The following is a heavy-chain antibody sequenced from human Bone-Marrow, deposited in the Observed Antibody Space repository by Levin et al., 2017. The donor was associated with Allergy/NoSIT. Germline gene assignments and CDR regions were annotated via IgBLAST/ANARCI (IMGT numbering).Heavy chain of an antibody. CDR2: INPDSGGT. CDR1: GFTFTGYY. D-gene: IGHD6-19*01. V-gene: IGHV1-2*02. J-gene: IGHJ4*02. CDR3: AREASSSGWYDKLDY. Sequence: ASVKVSCKASGFTFTGYYIHWIRQAPRQGLEWMGWINPDSGGTSYAQNFQGRVTMTRDTSISTAYLELRRLTSDDTALYYCAREASSSGWYDKLDYWGQGTLVTVSS.